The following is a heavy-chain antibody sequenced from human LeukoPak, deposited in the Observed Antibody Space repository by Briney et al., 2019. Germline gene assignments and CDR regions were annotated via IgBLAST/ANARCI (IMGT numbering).Heavy chain of an antibody. J-gene: IGHJ3*01. Sequence: SETLSLTCTVSGGPIYSHYWSWIRQLAGKGLEWIGHMFPSDYTNYSPSLKSRVTISLDKSKNQFTLKLSSVTAADTAVYYCAREFDPERDGFPDAFDLWGPGTWVTFSS. CDR1: GGPIYSHY. D-gene: IGHD5-24*01. V-gene: IGHV4-4*07. CDR3: AREFDPERDGFPDAFDL. CDR2: MFPSDYT.